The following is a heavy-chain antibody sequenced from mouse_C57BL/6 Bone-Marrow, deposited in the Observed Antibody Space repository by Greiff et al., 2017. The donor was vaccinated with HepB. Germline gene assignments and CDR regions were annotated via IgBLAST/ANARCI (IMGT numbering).Heavy chain of an antibody. CDR1: GFTFSSYG. V-gene: IGHV5-6*01. CDR3: ARDSNFDY. Sequence: EVQLVESGGDLVKPGGSLKLSCAASGFTFSSYGMSWVRQTPDKRLEWVATISSGGSYTYYPDSVKGRFTISRDNAKNTLYMQMSSLKSEDTAMYYCARDSNFDYWGQGTTLTVSS. CDR2: ISSGGSYT. J-gene: IGHJ2*01.